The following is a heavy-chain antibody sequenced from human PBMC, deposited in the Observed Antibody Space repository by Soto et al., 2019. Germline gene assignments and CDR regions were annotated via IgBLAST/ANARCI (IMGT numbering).Heavy chain of an antibody. CDR3: AKNQGVELVPLATVDWFDP. CDR2: ISGSGFKK. CDR1: GFIFENFG. Sequence: GGSLRLSCAASGFIFENFGMSWVRQAPGKGLEWISSISGSGFKKYYADSVRGRFTISRDNSKSTVYLELNNLSAEDTAVYHCAKNQGVELVPLATVDWFDPWGQGSVVTVSS. D-gene: IGHD1-26*01. V-gene: IGHV3-23*01. J-gene: IGHJ5*02.